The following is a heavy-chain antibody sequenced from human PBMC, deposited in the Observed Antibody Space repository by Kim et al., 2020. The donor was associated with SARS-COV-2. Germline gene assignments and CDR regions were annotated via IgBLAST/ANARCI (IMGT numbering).Heavy chain of an antibody. D-gene: IGHD2-21*02. CDR3: AKESRVTAQTTGGDCFDS. CDR1: GFTFTTYA. J-gene: IGHJ4*02. CDR2: ISGGGGST. V-gene: IGHV3-23*01. Sequence: GGSLRLSCVASGFTFTTYAMNWVRQAPGKGLEWVSGISGGGGSTYYADSVKGRFTISRDSSKNTLYLQMNSLRVEDTALYYCAKESRVTAQTTGGDCFDSWGQGTLVSVS.